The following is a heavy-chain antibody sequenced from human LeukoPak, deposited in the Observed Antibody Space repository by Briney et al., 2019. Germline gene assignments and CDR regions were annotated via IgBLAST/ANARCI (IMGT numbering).Heavy chain of an antibody. CDR1: GFTFSSSA. V-gene: IGHV3-23*01. D-gene: IGHD2-15*01. Sequence: GGSLRLSCAASGFTFSSSAMSWVRQVPGKGLEWVSAISNNGGYTYYADSVQGRFTISRDNSKSTLCLQMNSLRAEDTAVYYCAKQLGYCSDGSCYFPYWGQGTLVTVSS. CDR2: ISNNGGYT. CDR3: AKQLGYCSDGSCYFPY. J-gene: IGHJ4*02.